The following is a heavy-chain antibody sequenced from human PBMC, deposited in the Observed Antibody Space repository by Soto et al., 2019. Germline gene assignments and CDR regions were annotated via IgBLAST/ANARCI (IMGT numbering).Heavy chain of an antibody. D-gene: IGHD6-6*01. CDR3: ARMDSSSSDFDY. Sequence: ASVKVSCKASGGTFSSYAINWVRQATGQGLEWMGWMNPNSGNTGYAQKFQGRVTMTRNTSISTAYMELSSLRSEDTAVYYCARMDSSSSDFDYWGQGTLVTVS. CDR2: MNPNSGNT. CDR1: GGTFSSYA. V-gene: IGHV1-8*02. J-gene: IGHJ4*02.